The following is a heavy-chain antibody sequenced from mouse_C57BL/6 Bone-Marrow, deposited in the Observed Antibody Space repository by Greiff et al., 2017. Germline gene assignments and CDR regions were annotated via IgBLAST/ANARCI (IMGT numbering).Heavy chain of an antibody. J-gene: IGHJ1*03. CDR3: KGWYFDV. Sequence: QVQLKESGPELVKPGASVKISCKASGYAFSSSWMNWVKQRPGKGLEWIGRIYPGDGDTNYNGKFKGKATLTADKSSSTAYMQLSSLTSEDSAVYFCKGWYFDVWGTGTTVTVSS. CDR1: GYAFSSSW. CDR2: IYPGDGDT. V-gene: IGHV1-82*01.